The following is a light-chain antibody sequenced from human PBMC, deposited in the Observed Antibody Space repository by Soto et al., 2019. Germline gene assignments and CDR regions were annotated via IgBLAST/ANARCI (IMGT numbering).Light chain of an antibody. Sequence: SALTQPASVSGSPGQSITVACTGTSSDVGGYNFVSWYQHHPGKAPKLIIYEVSDRPSGVSHRFSGSKSGNTASLTISGLQAEDEADYYCSSYTSNNTLVFGTGTKLTVL. J-gene: IGLJ1*01. CDR1: SSDVGGYNF. CDR3: SSYTSNNTLV. V-gene: IGLV2-14*01. CDR2: EVS.